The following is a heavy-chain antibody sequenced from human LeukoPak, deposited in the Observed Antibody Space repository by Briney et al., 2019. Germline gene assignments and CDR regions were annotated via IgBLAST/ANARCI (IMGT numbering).Heavy chain of an antibody. CDR2: IYYSGST. CDR1: GGSISSYY. V-gene: IGHV4-59*01. J-gene: IGHJ4*02. D-gene: IGHD3-10*01. CDR3: ARARVMVRGVILDY. Sequence: SETLSLTCTVSGGSISSYYWSWIRQPPGKGLEWIGYIYYSGSTNYNPSLKSRVTISVDTSKNQFSLKLSSVTAADTAVYYCARARVMVRGVILDYWGQGTLVTVSS.